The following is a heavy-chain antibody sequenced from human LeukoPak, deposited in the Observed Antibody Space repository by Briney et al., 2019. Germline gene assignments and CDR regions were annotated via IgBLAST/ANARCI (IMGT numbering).Heavy chain of an antibody. CDR1: GGSFSGYY. CDR2: INHSGST. J-gene: IGHJ5*02. Sequence: KPSETLSLTCAVYGGSFSGYYWSWIRQPPGKGLEWIGEINHSGSTNYNPSLKSRVTISVDTSKNQFSLKLSSVTAADTAVYYCARLFRRYFDWLSLNSNWFDPWGRGTLVTVSS. V-gene: IGHV4-34*01. D-gene: IGHD3-9*01. CDR3: ARLFRRYFDWLSLNSNWFDP.